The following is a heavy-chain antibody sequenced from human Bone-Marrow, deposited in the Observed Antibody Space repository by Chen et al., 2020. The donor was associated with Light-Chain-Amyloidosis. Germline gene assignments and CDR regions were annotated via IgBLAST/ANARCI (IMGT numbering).Heavy chain of an antibody. Sequence: EVQLSESGGGLVQPGGSLRLSCVASGFTFSGYTLSWVRQAPGKGLERVSGITGSGDNIFYADSVKGRFTISRDNSKDTLYLQMNNLRAEDTAVYYCAKFLGPNLYFFDSWGQGALVTVSS. V-gene: IGHV3-23*01. CDR1: GFTFSGYT. D-gene: IGHD2-15*01. CDR2: ITGSGDNI. J-gene: IGHJ4*02. CDR3: AKFLGPNLYFFDS.